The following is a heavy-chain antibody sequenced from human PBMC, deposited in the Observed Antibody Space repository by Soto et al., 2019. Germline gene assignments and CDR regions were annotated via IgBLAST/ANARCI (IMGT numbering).Heavy chain of an antibody. J-gene: IGHJ4*02. V-gene: IGHV5-51*01. CDR1: GYTFTSFW. CDR2: IYPGDSDT. D-gene: IGHD6-13*01. Sequence: GESLKISCKGSGYTFTSFWIAWVRQMPGKGLEWMGVIYPGDSDTSYSPSFQGQVTISADKSISTAYLQWSSLKASDTAMYYCARQSIATSGGDYWGQGTLVTVSS. CDR3: ARQSIATSGGDY.